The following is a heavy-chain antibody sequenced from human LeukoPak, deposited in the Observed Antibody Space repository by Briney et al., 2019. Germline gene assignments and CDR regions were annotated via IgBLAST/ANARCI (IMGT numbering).Heavy chain of an antibody. CDR2: IYYSGST. CDR1: GGSISSYF. Sequence: PSEALSLTCTVSGGSISSYFWSWIRQPPGKGLEWIGYIYYSGSTNYNPSLKSRVTISVDTSKDQFSPKLSSVTAADTAVYYCARAGLGTYYDILTGYHYYYYMDVWGKGTTVTVSS. CDR3: ARAGLGTYYDILTGYHYYYYMDV. J-gene: IGHJ6*03. D-gene: IGHD3-9*01. V-gene: IGHV4-59*01.